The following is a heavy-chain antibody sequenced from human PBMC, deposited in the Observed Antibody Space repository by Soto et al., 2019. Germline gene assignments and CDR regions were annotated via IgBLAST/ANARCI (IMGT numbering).Heavy chain of an antibody. J-gene: IGHJ4*02. CDR2: INHSGST. Sequence: PSETLSLTCAVYGGSFSGYYWSWIRQPPGKGLEWIGEINHSGSTNYNPSLKSRVTISVDTSKNQFSLKLSSVTAADTAVYYCARATPMVRGRHFVYWGQGTLVTVSS. CDR3: ARATPMVRGRHFVY. D-gene: IGHD3-10*01. V-gene: IGHV4-34*01. CDR1: GGSFSGYY.